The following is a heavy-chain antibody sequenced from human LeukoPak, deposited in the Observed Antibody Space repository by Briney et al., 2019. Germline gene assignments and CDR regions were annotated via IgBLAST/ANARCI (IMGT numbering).Heavy chain of an antibody. CDR2: ISTYNGNT. D-gene: IGHD2-2*01. J-gene: IGHJ4*02. Sequence: ASVKVSCKVSGYTLTELSMHWVRQAPGQGLEWMGWISTYNGNTIYAQKFEGRVTVTTDTSTNTVYMDLRSLRSDDTAVYYCARDLGHCRNIICSSSAYWGQGTLVTVSS. CDR3: ARDLGHCRNIICSSSAY. CDR1: GYTLTELS. V-gene: IGHV1-18*01.